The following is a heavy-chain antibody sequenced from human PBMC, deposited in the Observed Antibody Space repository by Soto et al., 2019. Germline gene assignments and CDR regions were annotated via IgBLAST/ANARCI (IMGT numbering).Heavy chain of an antibody. D-gene: IGHD3-10*01. V-gene: IGHV4-59*01. CDR3: ARAQLLWFGEESGIRYMDV. J-gene: IGHJ6*03. Sequence: SETLSLSCTVSGGSICSYYWSWIRQPPGKGLEWIGYIYYSGSTNYNPSLKSRVTISVDTSKNQFSLKLSSVTAADTAVYYCARAQLLWFGEESGIRYMDVWGKGTTVTVSS. CDR2: IYYSGST. CDR1: GGSICSYY.